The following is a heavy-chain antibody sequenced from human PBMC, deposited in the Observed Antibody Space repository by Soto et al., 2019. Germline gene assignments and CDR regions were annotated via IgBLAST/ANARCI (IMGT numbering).Heavy chain of an antibody. CDR3: ARGYSGYDDAFDI. V-gene: IGHV4-31*03. D-gene: IGHD5-12*01. CDR1: GGSISSGGYC. J-gene: IGHJ3*02. CDR2: ICYSGST. Sequence: QVQLQESGPGLVKPSQTLSLTCTVSGGSISSGGYCWSWIRQHPGKGLEWIGYICYSGSTYYNPSLKSRVTISVDTSKNQFSLKLSSVTAADTAVYYCARGYSGYDDAFDIWGQGTMVTVSS.